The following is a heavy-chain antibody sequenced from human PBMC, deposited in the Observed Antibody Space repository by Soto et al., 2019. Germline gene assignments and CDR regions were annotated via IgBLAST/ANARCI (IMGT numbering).Heavy chain of an antibody. V-gene: IGHV5-51*01. CDR3: ARSGFYFFDF. CDR2: IYPGDLDT. CDR1: GYTFSTYW. J-gene: IGHJ4*02. D-gene: IGHD3-22*01. Sequence: GESLKISFKGFGYTFSTYWIGWVRQMPGKGLEWMGIIYPGDLDTRYSPSFQGQVTISADKSINTVYLQWSSLEASDTAIYYCARSGFYFFDFWGQGTPVTVSS.